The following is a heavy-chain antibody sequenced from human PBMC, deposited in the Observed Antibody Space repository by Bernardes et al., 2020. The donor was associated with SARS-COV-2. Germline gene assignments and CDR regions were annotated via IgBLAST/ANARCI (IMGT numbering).Heavy chain of an antibody. CDR2: IIPIFGTA. Sequence: SVKVSCKASGGTFSSYAISWVRQAPGQGLEWMGGIIPIFGTANYAQKFQGRVTITADESTSTAYMELSSLRSEDTAVYYCARAGWDSSSRSYNWFDPWGQGTLVTVSS. J-gene: IGHJ5*02. CDR1: GGTFSSYA. V-gene: IGHV1-69*13. CDR3: ARAGWDSSSRSYNWFDP. D-gene: IGHD6-13*01.